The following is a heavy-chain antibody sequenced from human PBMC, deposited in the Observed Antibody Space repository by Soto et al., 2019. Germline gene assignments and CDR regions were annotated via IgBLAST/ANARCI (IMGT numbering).Heavy chain of an antibody. CDR3: ARQTLLRGYSYGGWFDP. J-gene: IGHJ5*02. CDR2: IIPIFGTA. CDR1: GGTFSSYA. D-gene: IGHD5-18*01. V-gene: IGHV1-69*06. Sequence: QVQLVQSGAEVKKPGSSVKVSCKASGGTFSSYAISWVRQAPGQGLEWMGGIIPIFGTANYAQKLQGRVTINADKSTSTAYMELSSLRSEDTAVYYCARQTLLRGYSYGGWFDPWGQGTLVTVSS.